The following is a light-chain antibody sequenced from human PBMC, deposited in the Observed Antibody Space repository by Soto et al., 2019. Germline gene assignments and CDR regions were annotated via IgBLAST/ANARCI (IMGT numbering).Light chain of an antibody. CDR1: QSISSW. CDR3: QQYTSYST. V-gene: IGKV1-5*03. CDR2: KAS. J-gene: IGKJ1*01. Sequence: DIPMTQSPSTLSASVGDRVTITCRASQSISSWLAWYQQKPGKAPKLLIYKASSLESGVPSRFSGSGSGTEFTLTISSLQPDDFATYYCQQYTSYSTFGQGTKVDIK.